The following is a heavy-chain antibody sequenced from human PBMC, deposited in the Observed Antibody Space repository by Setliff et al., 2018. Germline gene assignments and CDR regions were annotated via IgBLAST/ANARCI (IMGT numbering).Heavy chain of an antibody. J-gene: IGHJ4*02. CDR3: AKPQVELRWGFES. D-gene: IGHD1-7*01. CDR2: IYSGDRNT. Sequence: GGSLRLSCVASGFTFSTYAMSWVRQAPGKGLEWVSTIYSGDRNTFYTDSVKGRFTIFRDGSKNTLFLQMTSLRAEDTAVYYCAKPQVELRWGFESWGQGTPVTVSS. V-gene: IGHV3-23*03. CDR1: GFTFSTYA.